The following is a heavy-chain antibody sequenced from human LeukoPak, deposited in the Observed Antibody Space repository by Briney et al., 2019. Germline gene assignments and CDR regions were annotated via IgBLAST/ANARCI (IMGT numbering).Heavy chain of an antibody. Sequence: GGSLRLSCAASGFTLGGHDMHWVRQTTGDGLEWVAAVSAGHPAFYAGPVKRRFTVSREDAKNSLYLQMNSLRVGDTAVYYCVREARGYHYTYFDYWGQGSLATVSS. CDR3: VREARGYHYTYFDY. J-gene: IGHJ4*02. D-gene: IGHD5-18*01. CDR2: VSAGHPA. CDR1: GFTLGGHD. V-gene: IGHV3-13*01.